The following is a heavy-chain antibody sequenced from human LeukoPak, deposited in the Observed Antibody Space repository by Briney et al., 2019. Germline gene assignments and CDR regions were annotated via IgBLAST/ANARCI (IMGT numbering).Heavy chain of an antibody. V-gene: IGHV1-69*01. J-gene: IGHJ4*02. CDR1: GGTFSSYA. D-gene: IGHD3-9*01. CDR2: IIPIFGTA. Sequence: GSSVKVSCKASGGTFSSYAISWVRQAPGQGLEWMGGIIPIFGTANYPQKFQGRVTITADESTSTAYMELSSLRSEDTAVYYCARGFPNVNKYYDILTGYPYYFDYWGQGTLVTVSS. CDR3: ARGFPNVNKYYDILTGYPYYFDY.